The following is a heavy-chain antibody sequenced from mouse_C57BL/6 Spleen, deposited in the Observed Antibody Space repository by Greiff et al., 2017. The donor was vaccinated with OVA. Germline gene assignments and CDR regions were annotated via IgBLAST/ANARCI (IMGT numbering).Heavy chain of an antibody. V-gene: IGHV1-7*01. CDR2: INPRSGYT. D-gene: IGHD2-2*01. CDR1: GYTFTSYW. CDR3: AKGWLRA. Sequence: QVQLQQSGAELAKPGASVKLSCKASGYTFTSYWMHWVNQRPGQGLEWIGYINPRSGYTKSNQKFKDKATLTADKSSSTAYMQLGSLTYEDAAVYYCAKGWLRAWGQGTSVTVSS. J-gene: IGHJ4*01.